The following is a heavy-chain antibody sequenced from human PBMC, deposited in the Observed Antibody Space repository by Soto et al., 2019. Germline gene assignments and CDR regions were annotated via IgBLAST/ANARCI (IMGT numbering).Heavy chain of an antibody. V-gene: IGHV5-51*01. CDR2: VNPGDSDT. Sequence: GESLKISCKGSGYSFTSYWIGWVRQMPGKGLEWMGIVNPGDSDTRYSPSFQGQITISADKSISTAYLQWSSLKASDTAMYYCARRHYYDSSGYYPFDYWGQGXLVTVYS. CDR3: ARRHYYDSSGYYPFDY. CDR1: GYSFTSYW. J-gene: IGHJ4*02. D-gene: IGHD3-22*01.